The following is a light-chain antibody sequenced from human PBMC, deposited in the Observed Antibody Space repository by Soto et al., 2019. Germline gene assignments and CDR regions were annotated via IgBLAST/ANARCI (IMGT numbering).Light chain of an antibody. Sequence: QSVLAQPPSASGTPGQRVSISCSGSSSNIGSNTVNWYQQLPGTTPKLLIYNSNQRPSGVPDRFSGSKSGTSASLAISGLQSEDEAAYYCAAWDDSLSGLVFGSGTKVTVL. CDR3: AAWDDSLSGLV. V-gene: IGLV1-44*01. J-gene: IGLJ2*01. CDR2: NSN. CDR1: SSNIGSNT.